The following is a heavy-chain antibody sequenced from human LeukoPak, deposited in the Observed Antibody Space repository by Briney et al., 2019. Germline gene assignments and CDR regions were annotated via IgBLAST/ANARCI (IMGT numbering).Heavy chain of an antibody. CDR1: GFTVSSNY. Sequence: GGSLRLSCAASGFTVSSNYMSWDRQAPGKGLEWVSVIYSGGSTYYADSVKGRFTISRDNSKNTLYLQMNSLRAEDTAVYYCAREAYDSSGYYDYWGQGTLVTVSS. V-gene: IGHV3-53*01. CDR2: IYSGGST. J-gene: IGHJ4*02. CDR3: AREAYDSSGYYDY. D-gene: IGHD3-22*01.